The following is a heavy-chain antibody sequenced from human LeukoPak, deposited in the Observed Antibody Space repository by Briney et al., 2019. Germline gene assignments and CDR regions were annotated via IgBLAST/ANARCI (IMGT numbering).Heavy chain of an antibody. CDR3: ARDLRWGRYYYYYMDV. J-gene: IGHJ6*03. D-gene: IGHD4-23*01. CDR1: GGSISSYY. V-gene: IGHV4-59*12. CDR2: IYYSGST. Sequence: PSETLSLTCTVSGGSISSYYWSWIRQPPGKGLEWIGYIYYSGSTNYNPSLKSRVTMSVDTSKNQFSLKLSSVTAADTAVYYCARDLRWGRYYYYYMDVWGKGTTVTVSS.